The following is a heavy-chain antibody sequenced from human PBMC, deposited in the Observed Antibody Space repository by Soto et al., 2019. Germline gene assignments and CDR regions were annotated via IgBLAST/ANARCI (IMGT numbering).Heavy chain of an antibody. CDR2: ASGSGSGT. V-gene: IGHV3-23*01. Sequence: GGSLRLSCAASGFTFSDFAMAWVRQAPGKGLEWVSSASGSGSGTYYADSVKGRFTISRDNSKNTLFLHMTNLRAGDTALYFCAKGRPGVAAAPDYWGQGTLVTISS. J-gene: IGHJ4*02. D-gene: IGHD2-21*01. CDR1: GFTFSDFA. CDR3: AKGRPGVAAAPDY.